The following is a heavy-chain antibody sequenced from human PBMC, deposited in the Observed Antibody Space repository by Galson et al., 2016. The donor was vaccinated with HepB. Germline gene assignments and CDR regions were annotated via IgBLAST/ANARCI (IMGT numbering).Heavy chain of an antibody. J-gene: IGHJ3*02. CDR3: ARSSSSAFDI. CDR2: IKEDGAVE. CDR1: GFTFKTYW. V-gene: IGHV3-7*01. D-gene: IGHD6-6*01. Sequence: SLRLSCAASGFTFKTYWMSWIRQAPGKGLERVANIKEDGAVENYVDSVKGRFTISRDNAKSSFYLQMNNLRAEDTGVYYCARSSSSAFDIWGQGTMVTVSS.